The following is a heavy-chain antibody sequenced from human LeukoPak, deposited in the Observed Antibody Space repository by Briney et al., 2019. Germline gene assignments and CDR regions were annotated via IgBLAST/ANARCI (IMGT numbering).Heavy chain of an antibody. CDR1: GYTFTNYY. Sequence: GASVKVSCKASGYTFTNYYMHWVRQAPGQGLEWMGIINPSGGTTAYAHKFQDRVTMTRDTSTSTVCMEVSSLRPEDTAVYYCARPTSIIPASNVYYYYYAMDVWGQGTTVTVSS. CDR3: ARPTSIIPASNVYYYYYAMDV. J-gene: IGHJ6*02. V-gene: IGHV1-46*01. CDR2: INPSGGTT. D-gene: IGHD2-2*01.